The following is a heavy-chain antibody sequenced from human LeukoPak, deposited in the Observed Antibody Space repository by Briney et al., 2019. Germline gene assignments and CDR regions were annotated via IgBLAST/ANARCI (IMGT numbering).Heavy chain of an antibody. D-gene: IGHD3-10*01. Sequence: EASVKVSCKASGYTFTGYYMHWVRQAPGQGLEWMGWINPNSGGTNYAQKFQGRVTMTRDTSISTAYMELSRLRSDDTAVYYCARRGSGSTSPCPVWGQGTLVTVSS. CDR3: ARRGSGSTSPCPV. CDR2: INPNSGGT. CDR1: GYTFTGYY. J-gene: IGHJ4*02. V-gene: IGHV1-2*02.